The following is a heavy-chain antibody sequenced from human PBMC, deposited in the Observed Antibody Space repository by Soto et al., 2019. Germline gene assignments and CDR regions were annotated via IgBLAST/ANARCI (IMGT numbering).Heavy chain of an antibody. D-gene: IGHD3-22*01. J-gene: IGHJ3*02. CDR3: VRDDRWAFDI. Sequence: EEQLVESGGGLVQPGGSLRVSCAASGFSFRSYAMNWVRQAPGKGLEWVSYISVGSGSIFYADSVKGRFTISGDDAKNSLYLQMNTLRGEDMAVYYCVRDDRWAFDIWGQGTMVTVSS. CDR1: GFSFRSYA. CDR2: ISVGSGSI. V-gene: IGHV3-48*01.